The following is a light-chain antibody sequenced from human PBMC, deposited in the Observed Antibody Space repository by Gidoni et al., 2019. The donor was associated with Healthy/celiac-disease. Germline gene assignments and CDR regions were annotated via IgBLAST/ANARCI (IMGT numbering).Light chain of an antibody. CDR3: QQYNNWPPWT. CDR1: QSVSSN. V-gene: IGKV3-15*01. J-gene: IGKJ1*01. CDR2: GAS. Sequence: EIVITQSRATLSVSPGERATLSCRASQSVSSNLAWYQQKPGQAPRLLIYGASTRATGIPARFSGSGSGTEFTLTISSLQSEDFAVYYCQQYNNWPPWTFXQXTKVEIK.